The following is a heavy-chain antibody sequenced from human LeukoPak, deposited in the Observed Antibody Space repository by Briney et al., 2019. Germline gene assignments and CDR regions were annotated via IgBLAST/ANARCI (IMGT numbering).Heavy chain of an antibody. J-gene: IGHJ4*02. CDR1: EFTVSSNY. CDR2: ISSSDSTI. D-gene: IGHD2-21*01. Sequence: GGSLRLSCAASEFTVSSNYMSWVRQAPGKGLEWVSYISSSDSTIHYADSVKGRFTISRDNAKNSLYLQMNSLRAEDTAVYYCAKEVMYCGGDCSDYWGQGTLVTVSS. CDR3: AKEVMYCGGDCSDY. V-gene: IGHV3-11*04.